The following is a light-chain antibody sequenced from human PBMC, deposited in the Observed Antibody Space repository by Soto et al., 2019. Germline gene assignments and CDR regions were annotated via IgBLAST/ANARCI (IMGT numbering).Light chain of an antibody. V-gene: IGLV2-14*01. CDR2: EVS. Sequence: QSALTQPASVSGSPGQSITISCTGTSSDVGGYNYVSWYQQHPGKAPKLMIYEVSNRPSGVSNRFSGSKSGNTASLTISGLQAEDEADYYCSSYPRSSTLVFGTGTKLTVL. J-gene: IGLJ1*01. CDR1: SSDVGGYNY. CDR3: SSYPRSSTLV.